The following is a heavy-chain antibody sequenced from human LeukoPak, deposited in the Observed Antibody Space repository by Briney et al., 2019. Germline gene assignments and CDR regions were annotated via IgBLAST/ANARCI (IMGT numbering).Heavy chain of an antibody. J-gene: IGHJ1*01. CDR2: IIPILGIP. V-gene: IGHV1-69*10. CDR3: ARGEQAGLWFGDTAFHH. CDR1: GYTFTGYY. D-gene: IGHD3-10*01. Sequence: ASVKVSCKASGYTFTGYYMHWVRQAPGQGLEWMGGIIPILGIPNYAQKFQGRVTITADESTSTANMELSSLRPEDTAVYYCARGEQAGLWFGDTAFHHWGQGTLVTVSS.